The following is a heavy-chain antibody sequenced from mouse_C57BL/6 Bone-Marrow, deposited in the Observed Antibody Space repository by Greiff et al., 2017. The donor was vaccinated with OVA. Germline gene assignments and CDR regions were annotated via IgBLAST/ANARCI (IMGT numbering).Heavy chain of an antibody. V-gene: IGHV1-81*01. D-gene: IGHD2-1*01. CDR1: DYNFPCHG. CDR3: ARGNGY. J-gene: IGHJ2*01. Sequence: VQLQQSGAGLVRPGASVKLSCKSTDYNFPCHGISWVQQRTGQGLEWIGAIYTRSGNTYYPETFKGKATLTGDKSTNTVYLELRSLTSEDSAVYYCARGNGYGDQGTTLTVTA. CDR2: IYTRSGNT.